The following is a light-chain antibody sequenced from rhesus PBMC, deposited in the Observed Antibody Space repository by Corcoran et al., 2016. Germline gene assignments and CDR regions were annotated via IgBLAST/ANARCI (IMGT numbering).Light chain of an antibody. V-gene: IGKV1-74*01. J-gene: IGKJ3*01. CDR2: AAS. CDR1: ENVNNY. CDR3: QHSYGTPFT. Sequence: DIQMTQSPSSLSASVGDRVTITCRASENVNNYLHWYQQKPGKAPKLLIYAASTCQSGVPSRFSGSGSGTDYTFTISSLQPEDVATDYCQHSYGTPFTFGPGTKLDIK.